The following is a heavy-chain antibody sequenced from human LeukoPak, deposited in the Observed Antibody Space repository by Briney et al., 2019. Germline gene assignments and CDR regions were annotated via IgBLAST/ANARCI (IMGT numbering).Heavy chain of an antibody. D-gene: IGHD5-12*01. V-gene: IGHV4-34*01. CDR2: INHSGST. Sequence: PSETLSLTCAVYGGSFSGYYWSWIRQPPGKGLEWIGEINHSGSTNYNPSLKSRVTISVDTSKNQFSLKLSAVTAADTAVYYCARGDNSGYVYWGQGTLVTVPS. J-gene: IGHJ4*02. CDR3: ARGDNSGYVY. CDR1: GGSFSGYY.